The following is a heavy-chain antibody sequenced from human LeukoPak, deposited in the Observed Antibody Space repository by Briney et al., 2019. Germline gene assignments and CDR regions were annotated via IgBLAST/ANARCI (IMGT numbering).Heavy chain of an antibody. D-gene: IGHD6-13*01. Sequence: PSETLSLTCTVSGGSISSDDYYWSWIRQPPGKGREWFGYIYYSGITYYNPSLKSRVTISVDTSKNQFSLKLSSVTAADSAVYYCARHGGQQLAHGAFDIWGQGTMVTVSS. CDR1: GGSISSDDYY. CDR3: ARHGGQQLAHGAFDI. CDR2: IYYSGIT. V-gene: IGHV4-30-4*01. J-gene: IGHJ3*02.